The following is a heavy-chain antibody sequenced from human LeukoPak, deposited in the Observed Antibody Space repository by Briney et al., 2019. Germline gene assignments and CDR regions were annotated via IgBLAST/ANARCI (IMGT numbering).Heavy chain of an antibody. CDR3: ARAAGSRDAFDI. Sequence: ASVKVSCKASGGTFSSYAISWVRQAPGQGLEWMGWISAYNGNTNYAQKLQGRVTMTTDTSTSTAYMELRSLRSDDTAVYYCARAAGSRDAFDIWGQGTMVTVSS. J-gene: IGHJ3*02. CDR1: GGTFSSYA. V-gene: IGHV1-18*01. D-gene: IGHD2-15*01. CDR2: ISAYNGNT.